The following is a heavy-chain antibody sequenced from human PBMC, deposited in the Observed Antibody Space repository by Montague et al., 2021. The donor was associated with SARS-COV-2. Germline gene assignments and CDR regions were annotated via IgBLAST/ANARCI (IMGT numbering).Heavy chain of an antibody. CDR2: XYWDGDK. CDR3: ARMVTIFSLGGYYYYYGMDV. CDR1: GFSLSTNEMG. Sequence: PELVNPTQTLTLTCSFSGFSLSTNEMGVGWIRQPPGKALEWLALXYWDGDKYYSTSLKTRLTISKDTSKNQVVLTMTNMDPVDTATYYCARMVTIFSLGGYYYYYGMDVWGQGTTVTVSS. D-gene: IGHD3-9*01. V-gene: IGHV2-70*01. J-gene: IGHJ6*02.